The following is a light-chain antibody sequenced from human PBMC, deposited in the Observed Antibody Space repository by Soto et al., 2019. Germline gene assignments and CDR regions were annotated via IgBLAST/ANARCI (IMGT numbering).Light chain of an antibody. CDR1: TGDVGAHNF. CDR2: DAS. J-gene: IGLJ3*02. Sequence: QSALTQTRSVSGSPGQSVTISCTGTTGDVGAHNFVSWYQLHPGKAPKLMIYDASKRPSGVPDRFSASKSGNTASLTISGLQAEEEADYYCCSYAGSFTWVFGGGTKLTVL. CDR3: CSYAGSFTWV. V-gene: IGLV2-11*01.